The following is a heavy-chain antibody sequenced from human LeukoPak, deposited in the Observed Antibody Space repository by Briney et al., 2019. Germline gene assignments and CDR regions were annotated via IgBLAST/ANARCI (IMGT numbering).Heavy chain of an antibody. Sequence: GGSLRLSCAASGFTFSSYSMNWVRQAPGKGLEWVSYISSSSSTIYYAGSVKGRFTISRDNAKNSLYLQMNSLRAEDTAVYYCAVSTVPYYFDYWGQGTLVTVSS. D-gene: IGHD4-17*01. CDR2: ISSSSSTI. CDR3: AVSTVPYYFDY. V-gene: IGHV3-48*01. J-gene: IGHJ4*02. CDR1: GFTFSSYS.